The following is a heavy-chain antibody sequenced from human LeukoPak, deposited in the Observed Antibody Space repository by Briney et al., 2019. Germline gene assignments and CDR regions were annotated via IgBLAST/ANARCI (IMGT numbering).Heavy chain of an antibody. CDR2: MNPNSGNT. J-gene: IGHJ6*03. CDR1: GYTFTSYD. V-gene: IGHV1-8*03. CDR3: ARGAVPALECYCMDV. Sequence: ASVKVSCKASGYTFTSYDINWVRQATGQGLEWMGWMNPNSGNTGYAQKFQGRVTITRNTSISTAYMELSSLGSEDTAVYYCARGAVPALECYCMDVWGKGTTVTVSS. D-gene: IGHD2-2*01.